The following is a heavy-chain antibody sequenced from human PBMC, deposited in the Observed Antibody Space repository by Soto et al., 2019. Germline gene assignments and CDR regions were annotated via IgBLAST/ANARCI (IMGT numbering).Heavy chain of an antibody. D-gene: IGHD3-10*01. J-gene: IGHJ4*02. Sequence: PSETLSLTCTVSGGSISSYYWSWIRQPPGKGLEWIGYIYYSGSTNYNPSLKSRVTISVDTSKNQFSLKLSSVTAADTAVYYCARDSTFGGSGIDYWGQGTLVTVSS. CDR2: IYYSGST. V-gene: IGHV4-59*01. CDR1: GGSISSYY. CDR3: ARDSTFGGSGIDY.